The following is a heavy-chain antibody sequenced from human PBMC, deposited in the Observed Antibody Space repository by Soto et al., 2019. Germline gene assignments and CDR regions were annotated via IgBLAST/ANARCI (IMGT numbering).Heavy chain of an antibody. J-gene: IGHJ4*02. Sequence: QVQLVQSGAEVKKPGASVKVSCKASGYTFTSYAMHSVRQAPGQRLEWMGWINAGNGNTKYSQKFQGRVTITRDTSASTAYMELRSLRSEDTAVYYCARAPGGPDGPGDYWGQGTLVTVSS. CDR1: GYTFTSYA. CDR2: INAGNGNT. CDR3: ARAPGGPDGPGDY. V-gene: IGHV1-3*01. D-gene: IGHD2-15*01.